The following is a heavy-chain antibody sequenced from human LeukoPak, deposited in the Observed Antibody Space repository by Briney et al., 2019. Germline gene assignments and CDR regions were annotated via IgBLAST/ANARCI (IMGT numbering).Heavy chain of an antibody. CDR3: ARGIFGVVTPLYYYMDV. J-gene: IGHJ6*03. D-gene: IGHD3-3*01. V-gene: IGHV1-2*02. CDR1: GYTFTGYY. CDR2: INPNSGGT. Sequence: ASVKVSCKASGYTFTGYYMHWVRQAPGQGLEWMGWINPNSGGTNYAQKFQGRVTMTRDTSISTAYMELSRLRSDDTAVYYCARGIFGVVTPLYYYMDVWGKGTTVTVSS.